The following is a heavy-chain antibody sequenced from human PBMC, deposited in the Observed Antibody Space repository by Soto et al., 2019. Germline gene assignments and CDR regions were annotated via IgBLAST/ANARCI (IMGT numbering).Heavy chain of an antibody. CDR1: GYSFTSYW. CDR2: IDPSDSYT. J-gene: IGHJ4*02. V-gene: IGHV5-10-1*01. Sequence: EVQLVQSGAEVKKPGESLRISCKGSGYSFTSYWISWVRQMPGKGLEWMGRIDPSDSYTNYSPSFQGHVTISADKSISTAYLQWSSRKASDTAMYYCARTITGTVNWDYWGQGTLVTVSS. CDR3: ARTITGTVNWDY. D-gene: IGHD1-20*01.